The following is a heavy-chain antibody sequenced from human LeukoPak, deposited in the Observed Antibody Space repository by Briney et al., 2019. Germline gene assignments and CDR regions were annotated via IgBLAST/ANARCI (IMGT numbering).Heavy chain of an antibody. CDR1: TDSINAYS. CDR3: ARAWWDTLFDY. J-gene: IGHJ4*02. D-gene: IGHD1-26*01. Sequence: SETLSLTCAVSTDSINAYSWSWIRQSPGKGLEWIGYIYYSGSTNYNPSLKSRVTISVDTSKNQFSLKLSSVTAADTAVYYCARAWWDTLFDYWGQGTLVTVSS. V-gene: IGHV4-59*01. CDR2: IYYSGST.